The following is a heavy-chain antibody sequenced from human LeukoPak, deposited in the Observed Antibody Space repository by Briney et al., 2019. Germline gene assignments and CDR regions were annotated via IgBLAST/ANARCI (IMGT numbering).Heavy chain of an antibody. CDR1: AGSISSSSYY. D-gene: IGHD6-13*01. CDR3: ARDVVAAAGTWDY. CDR2: IYYSGST. V-gene: IGHV4-39*07. Sequence: SETLSLTCTVSAGSISSSSYYWGWLRQPPGKGLEWIGSIYYSGSTYYNPSLKSRVTISVDTSKNQFSLKLSSVSAADTAVYYCARDVVAAAGTWDYWGQGTLVTVSS. J-gene: IGHJ4*02.